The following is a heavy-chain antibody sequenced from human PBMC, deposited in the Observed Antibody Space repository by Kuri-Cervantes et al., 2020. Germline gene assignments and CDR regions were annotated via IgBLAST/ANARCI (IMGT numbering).Heavy chain of an antibody. D-gene: IGHD3-10*01. CDR2: ISYDGSNK. V-gene: IGHV3-30-3*01. CDR1: GFTFSSYA. CDR3: ASHRVGSDY. Sequence: GESLKISCAASGFTFSSYAMHWVRQAPGKGLEWVAVISYDGSNKYYADSVKGRFTISRDNSKNTLYLQMNSLRAEDTAVYYSASHRVGSDYWGQGTLVTVSS. J-gene: IGHJ4*02.